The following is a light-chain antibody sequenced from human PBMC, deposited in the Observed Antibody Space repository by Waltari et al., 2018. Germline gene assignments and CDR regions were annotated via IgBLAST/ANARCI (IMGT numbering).Light chain of an antibody. CDR2: HAS. J-gene: IGKJ1*01. V-gene: IGKV3-20*01. CDR1: QSISKY. Sequence: EIVLTQSPDTLSFSPGESATFSCRASQSISKYLAWYQQKPGQAPRLLIYHASSRSTGIPDRFSGSGFGTDFSLTISRLEPEDFAVYYCQHYVSLPATFGQGTKLEIK. CDR3: QHYVSLPAT.